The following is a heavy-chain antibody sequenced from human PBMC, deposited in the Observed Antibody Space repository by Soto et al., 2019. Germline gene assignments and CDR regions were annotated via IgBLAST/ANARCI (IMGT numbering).Heavy chain of an antibody. CDR2: IIPIFGTA. Sequence: SVKVSCKASGGTFSSYAISWVRQAPGQGLEWMGGIIPIFGTANYAQKFQGRVTITADESTSTAYMELSSLRSEDTAVYYCARDWAYSDFWSGYPALRYYYGMDVWGHGTTVTVSS. V-gene: IGHV1-69*13. J-gene: IGHJ6*02. CDR1: GGTFSSYA. CDR3: ARDWAYSDFWSGYPALRYYYGMDV. D-gene: IGHD3-3*01.